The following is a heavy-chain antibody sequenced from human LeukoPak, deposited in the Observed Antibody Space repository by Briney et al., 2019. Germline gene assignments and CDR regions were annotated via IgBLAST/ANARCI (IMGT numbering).Heavy chain of an antibody. CDR3: ARDRSGSLYYYYGMNV. J-gene: IGHJ6*02. V-gene: IGHV7-4-1*02. D-gene: IGHD1-26*01. CDR2: INTNTGNP. Sequence: ASVKVSCKASGHTFTSYAMNWVRQAPGQGLEWMGWINTNTGNPTYAQGFTGRFVFSLDTSVSTAYLQISSLKAEDTAVYYCARDRSGSLYYYYGMNVWGQGTTVTVSS. CDR1: GHTFTSYA.